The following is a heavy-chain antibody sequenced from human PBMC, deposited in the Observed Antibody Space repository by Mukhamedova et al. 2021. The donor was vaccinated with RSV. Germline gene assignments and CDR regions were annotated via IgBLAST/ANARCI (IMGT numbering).Heavy chain of an antibody. D-gene: IGHD4-17*01. CDR3: TYGDYPLRY. CDR2: IYSGDTT. J-gene: IGHJ4*02. Sequence: IHWVRQAPGKGLEWVSIIYSGDTTYYADSVKCRFTFYRDKSKNTLYLQMNSLRPEDTAVYYCTYGDYPLRYWGQGTLVTVSS. V-gene: IGHV3-66*02.